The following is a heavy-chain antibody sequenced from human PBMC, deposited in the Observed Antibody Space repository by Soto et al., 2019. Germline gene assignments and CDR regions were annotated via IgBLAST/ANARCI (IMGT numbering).Heavy chain of an antibody. CDR3: ARGRHYYDRSGDPIYYYHGLDV. V-gene: IGHV1-69*01. D-gene: IGHD3-22*01. CDR1: GGTFSSYG. J-gene: IGHJ6*02. CDR2: IIPMFATP. Sequence: QVRLVQSGAEVKKAGSSVKVSCKASGGTFSSYGISWVRQAPGQGLEWMGGIIPMFATPHYAQKFQGRVSITADESGSTAYMQLSSLPSEDTAVYYCARGRHYYDRSGDPIYYYHGLDVWGQGTTVTVSS.